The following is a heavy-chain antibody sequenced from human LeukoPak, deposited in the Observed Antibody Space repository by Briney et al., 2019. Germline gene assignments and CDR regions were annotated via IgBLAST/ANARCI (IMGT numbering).Heavy chain of an antibody. Sequence: GGSLRLSCAASGFTFSNFNMNWVRQAPGKGLEWVSSISSGSGHIHYADSVKDRFTISRDNAKNSLYLQMNSLRDEDTAVYYCVKGAHYDILTGYRLLKVDPWGQGTLVTVSS. CDR3: VKGAHYDILTGYRLLKVDP. V-gene: IGHV3-21*01. D-gene: IGHD3-9*01. CDR1: GFTFSNFN. J-gene: IGHJ5*02. CDR2: ISSGSGHI.